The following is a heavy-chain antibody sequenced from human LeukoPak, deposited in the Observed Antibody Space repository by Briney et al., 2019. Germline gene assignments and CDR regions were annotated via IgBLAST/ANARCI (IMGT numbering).Heavy chain of an antibody. CDR2: INPNSGDT. D-gene: IGHD6-13*01. V-gene: IGHV1-2*02. Sequence: GASVKVSCKASGYTLTDYYINWVRQAPGQGLEWMGWINPNSGDTNYAQKFQGRVTMTRDTSISTAYMELSRLRSDDTAVYYCASLLGSSWYSSRGYFDYWGQGTLVTVSS. CDR3: ASLLGSSWYSSRGYFDY. J-gene: IGHJ4*02. CDR1: GYTLTDYY.